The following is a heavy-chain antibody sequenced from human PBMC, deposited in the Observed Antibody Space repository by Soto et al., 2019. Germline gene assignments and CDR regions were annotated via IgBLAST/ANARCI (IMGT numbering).Heavy chain of an antibody. J-gene: IGHJ6*02. D-gene: IGHD5-18*01. CDR1: GHSFTRYW. V-gene: IGHV5-10-1*01. CDR2: IDPSDSYT. Sequence: GESLTISCTCSGHSFTRYWISWVRQMPGKGLEWMGRIDPSDSYTNYSPSFQGHVTISADKSISTAYLQWSSLKASDTAMYYCARLGYSYGPYYYYGMDVWGQGTTVTVSS. CDR3: ARLGYSYGPYYYYGMDV.